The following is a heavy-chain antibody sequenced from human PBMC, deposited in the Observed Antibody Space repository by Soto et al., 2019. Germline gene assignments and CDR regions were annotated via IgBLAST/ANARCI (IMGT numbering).Heavy chain of an antibody. J-gene: IGHJ4*02. CDR1: GFTFSSYA. D-gene: IGHD5-12*01. V-gene: IGHV3-23*01. CDR2: ISGSGGST. CDR3: AEDGGYPYYFDH. Sequence: HPGGSLRLSCAASGFTFSSYAMSWVRQAPGKGLEWVSAISGSGGSTYYADSVKGRFTISRDNSKNTLYLQMNSLRAEDTAVYYCAEDGGYPYYFDHWGQGTLVTVSS.